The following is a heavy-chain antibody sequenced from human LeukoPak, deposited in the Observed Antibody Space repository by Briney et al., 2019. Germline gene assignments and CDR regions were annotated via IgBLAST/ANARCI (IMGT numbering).Heavy chain of an antibody. V-gene: IGHV4-61*02. CDR2: IYTSGST. D-gene: IGHD2-2*01. CDR1: GGSISSSSYY. Sequence: SETLSLTCTVSGGSISSSSYYWSWIRQPAGKGLEWIGRIYTSGSTNYNPSLKSRVTISVDTSKNQFSLKLSSVTAADTAVYYCARDYCSSTSCWFDPWGQGTLVTVSS. CDR3: ARDYCSSTSCWFDP. J-gene: IGHJ5*02.